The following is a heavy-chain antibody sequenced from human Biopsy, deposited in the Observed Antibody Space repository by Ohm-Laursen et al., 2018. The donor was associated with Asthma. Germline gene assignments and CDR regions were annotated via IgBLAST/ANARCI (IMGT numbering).Heavy chain of an antibody. CDR2: IYHLGNA. J-gene: IGHJ4*02. Sequence: PGTLSLTCGVSGGSISVSNWWSWVRQPPGRGLEWIGQIYHLGNANYNPSLKSRVTMSVDKSKNQFSLKLTSVTAADTAVYFCARRWRSYDSSNYYLDQWGQGTLVTVSS. D-gene: IGHD3-22*01. V-gene: IGHV4-4*01. CDR3: ARRWRSYDSSNYYLDQ. CDR1: GGSISVSNW.